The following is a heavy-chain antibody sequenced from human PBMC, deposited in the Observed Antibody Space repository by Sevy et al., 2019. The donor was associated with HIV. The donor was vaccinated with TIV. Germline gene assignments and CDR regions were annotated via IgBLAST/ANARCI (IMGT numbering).Heavy chain of an antibody. V-gene: IGHV1-18*01. D-gene: IGHD3-9*01. CDR1: GYTFTSYG. J-gene: IGHJ6*02. CDR2: ISAYNGNT. CDR3: AGDGDYDILTGYYKAGYYYGMDV. Sequence: ASVKVSCKASGYTFTSYGISWVRQAPGQGLEWMGWISAYNGNTNYAQKLQGRVTMTTDTSTSTAYMELRSLRSDDTAVYYCAGDGDYDILTGYYKAGYYYGMDVWGQGTTVTVSS.